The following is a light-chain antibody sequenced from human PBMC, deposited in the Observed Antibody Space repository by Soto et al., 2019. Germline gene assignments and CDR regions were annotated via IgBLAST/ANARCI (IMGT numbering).Light chain of an antibody. CDR3: QSYDSSLFWV. CDR2: GNN. CDR1: SSNIGAGYD. Sequence: QSALTQPPSVSGAPGQRVTISCTGSSSNIGAGYDVHWYQQLPGTAPKLLIYGNNNRPSGVPDRFSGSKSGTSATLAITGLQAEDEADYYCQSYDSSLFWVFGGGTKVTVL. V-gene: IGLV1-40*01. J-gene: IGLJ3*02.